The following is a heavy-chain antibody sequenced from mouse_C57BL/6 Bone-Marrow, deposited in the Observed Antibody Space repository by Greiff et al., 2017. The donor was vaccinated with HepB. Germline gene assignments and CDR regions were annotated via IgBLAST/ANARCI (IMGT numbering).Heavy chain of an antibody. CDR3: ARACYGSSRMDY. D-gene: IGHD1-1*01. J-gene: IGHJ4*01. V-gene: IGHV1-80*01. CDR1: GYAFSSYW. Sequence: QVQLQQSGAELVKPGASVKISCKASGYAFSSYWMNWVKQRPGKGLEWIVQIYPGDGDTNYNGKFKGKATLTADKSSSTAYMQLSSLTSEDSAVYFCARACYGSSRMDYWGQGTSVTVSS. CDR2: IYPGDGDT.